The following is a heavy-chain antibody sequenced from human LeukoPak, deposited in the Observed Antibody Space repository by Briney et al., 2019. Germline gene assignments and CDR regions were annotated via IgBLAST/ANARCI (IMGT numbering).Heavy chain of an antibody. CDR1: GLTVSSYS. CDR2: ISRSSDYI. J-gene: IGHJ3*02. Sequence: GGSLRLSCAASGLTVSSYSMNWVRQAPGKGLEWVSSISRSSDYIYYTDSVKGRFTISRDNAKSSLYLQMNSLKPEDTAVYYCARGDGYNGRAFDIWGQGTMVSVSS. CDR3: ARGDGYNGRAFDI. D-gene: IGHD5-24*01. V-gene: IGHV3-21*01.